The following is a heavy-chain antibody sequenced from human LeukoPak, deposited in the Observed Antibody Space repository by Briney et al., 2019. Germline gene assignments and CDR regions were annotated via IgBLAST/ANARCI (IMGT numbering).Heavy chain of an antibody. J-gene: IGHJ4*02. Sequence: GGSLRLSCAASGFTFSSYAMHWVRQAPGKGLEWVAVISYDGSNKYYADSVKGRFTISRDNAKNSLYLQMNSLRAEDTAVYYCAREAYPYYDSSGYPVDYWGQGTLVTVSS. CDR2: ISYDGSNK. D-gene: IGHD3-22*01. V-gene: IGHV3-30*04. CDR3: AREAYPYYDSSGYPVDY. CDR1: GFTFSSYA.